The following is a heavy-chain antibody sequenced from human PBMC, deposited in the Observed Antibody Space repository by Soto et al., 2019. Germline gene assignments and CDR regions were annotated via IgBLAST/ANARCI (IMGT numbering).Heavy chain of an antibody. J-gene: IGHJ6*02. D-gene: IGHD3-10*01. CDR2: IWYDGSNK. CDR3: ARDRVWFGGTQPYDYYDGMDV. V-gene: IGHV3-33*01. Sequence: QVQLVESGGGVVQPGRSLRLSCAASGFTFSSYGMHWVRQAPGKGLEWVAVIWYDGSNKYYADSVKGRFTISRDNSKNTLYLQRNSLRAEDTDVYYCARDRVWFGGTQPYDYYDGMDVWGQGTTVTVSS. CDR1: GFTFSSYG.